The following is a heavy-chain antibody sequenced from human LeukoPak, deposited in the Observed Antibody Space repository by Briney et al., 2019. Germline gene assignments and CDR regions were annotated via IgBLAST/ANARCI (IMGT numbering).Heavy chain of an antibody. J-gene: IGHJ4*02. CDR3: AKSGYDFWSGYSD. CDR2: IWYDGSNK. Sequence: GGSLRLSCAASGFTFSSYGMHWVRQAPGKGLEWVAVIWYDGSNKYYADSVKGRFTISRDNSKNTLYLQMNSLRVDDTAVYYCAKSGYDFWSGYSDWGQGTLVTVSS. V-gene: IGHV3-33*06. CDR1: GFTFSSYG. D-gene: IGHD3-3*01.